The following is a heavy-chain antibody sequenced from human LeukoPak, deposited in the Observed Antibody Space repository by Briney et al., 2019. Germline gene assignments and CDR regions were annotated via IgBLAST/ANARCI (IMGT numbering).Heavy chain of an antibody. CDR2: IKQDGSEK. D-gene: IGHD2-2*01. CDR1: GFTFSSYW. V-gene: IGHV3-7*01. CDR3: AREDIVVVPAAKRSYYYYMDV. Sequence: GGSLRLSCAASGFTFSSYWMSWVRQAPGKGLEWVVNIKQDGSEKYYVDSVKGRFTISRDNAKNSLYLQMNSLRAEDTAVYYCAREDIVVVPAAKRSYYYYMDVWGKGTTVTVSS. J-gene: IGHJ6*03.